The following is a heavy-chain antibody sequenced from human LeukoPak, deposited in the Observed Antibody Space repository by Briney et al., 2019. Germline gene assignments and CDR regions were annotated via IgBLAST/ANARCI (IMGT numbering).Heavy chain of an antibody. CDR2: IYPGDSDT. V-gene: IGHV5-51*01. CDR3: ARHSGSSNEGFDY. D-gene: IGHD1-26*01. CDR1: GYSFTSYW. Sequence: RGESLKISCKGSGYSFTSYWIGWVRQMPGKGLEWLGIIYPGDSDTRYSPSFQGQVTISADKSISTAYLQWSSLKASDTSMYYCARHSGSSNEGFDYWGQGTLVTVSS. J-gene: IGHJ4*02.